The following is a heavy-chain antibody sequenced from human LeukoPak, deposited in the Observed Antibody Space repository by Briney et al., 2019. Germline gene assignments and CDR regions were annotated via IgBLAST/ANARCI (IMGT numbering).Heavy chain of an antibody. CDR2: INWNGGST. D-gene: IGHD4-11*01. V-gene: IGHV3-20*04. J-gene: IGHJ4*02. CDR3: ASHSDYEMLYYFDY. CDR1: GFTFDNYG. Sequence: GGSLRLSCAASGFTFDNYGLSWVRQAPGKGLEWVSGINWNGGSTGHADSVKGRFTISRDNAKNSLYLQMNSLRAEDTAVYYCASHSDYEMLYYFDYWGQGTLVTVSS.